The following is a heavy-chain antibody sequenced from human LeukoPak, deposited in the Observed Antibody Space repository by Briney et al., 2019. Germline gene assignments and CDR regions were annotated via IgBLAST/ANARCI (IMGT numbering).Heavy chain of an antibody. J-gene: IGHJ4*02. D-gene: IGHD5-18*01. V-gene: IGHV4-59*11. CDR3: ARDQIGYGLDY. CDR2: IYDSWNT. CDR1: SGSINNHY. Sequence: SETLSLTCIVSSGSINNHYWRWIRQPPGKGLEWIGYIYDSWNTNYNPSLKSRVTISIDTSKNQFSLNLTSVTAADTAVYYCARDQIGYGLDYWGQGTLVTVSS.